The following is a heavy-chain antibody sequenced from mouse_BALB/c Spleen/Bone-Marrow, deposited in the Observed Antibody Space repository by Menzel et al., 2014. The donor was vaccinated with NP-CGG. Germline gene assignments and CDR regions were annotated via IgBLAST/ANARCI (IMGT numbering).Heavy chain of an antibody. CDR1: GFNIKDTF. D-gene: IGHD2-2*01. V-gene: IGHV14-3*02. Sequence: VQLQQSGAGLVKPGASVKLSCTASGFNIKDTFMHWVKQRPEQGLERIGRIAPPNDNTKYDPKFQGRATITADTSCNTAYLQLSSLKSEDTAVYYCARYVYGLYFDSWGPGTTLTVSS. CDR2: IAPPNDNT. CDR3: ARYVYGLYFDS. J-gene: IGHJ2*01.